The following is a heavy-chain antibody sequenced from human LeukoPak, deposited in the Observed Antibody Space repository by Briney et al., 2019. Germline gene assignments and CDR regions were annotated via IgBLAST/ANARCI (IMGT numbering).Heavy chain of an antibody. V-gene: IGHV3-74*01. Sequence: SGGSLRLSCAASGFTLNNYFMHWVRQAPGKGLVWVSRITSDGSGTNYADSVKGRFTISRDNAKNSLYLQMNSLRAEDTAVYYCARDVLAAGTYYYYYYGMDVWGKGTTVTVSS. CDR3: ARDVLAAGTYYYYYYGMDV. J-gene: IGHJ6*04. CDR2: ITSDGSGT. CDR1: GFTLNNYF. D-gene: IGHD6-13*01.